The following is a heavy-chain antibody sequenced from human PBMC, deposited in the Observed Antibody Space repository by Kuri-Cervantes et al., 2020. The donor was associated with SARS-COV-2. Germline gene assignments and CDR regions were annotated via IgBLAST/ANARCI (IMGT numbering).Heavy chain of an antibody. CDR3: ARGRRITVNDFWSGLAYYYYGMDV. V-gene: IGHV1-2*02. D-gene: IGHD3-3*01. J-gene: IGHJ6*02. Sequence: ASVKVSCKASGYTFTGYYMHWVRQAPGQGLEWMGWINPNSGGTNYAQKFQGRVTMTRDTSISTAYMELSRLRSDDTAVYYCARGRRITVNDFWSGLAYYYYGMDVWGQGTTVTVSS. CDR2: INPNSGGT. CDR1: GYTFTGYY.